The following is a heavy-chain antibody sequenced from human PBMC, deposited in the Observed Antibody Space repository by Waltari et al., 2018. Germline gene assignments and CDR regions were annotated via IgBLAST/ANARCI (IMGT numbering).Heavy chain of an antibody. D-gene: IGHD5-12*01. Sequence: EVQLLDSGGGLVQPGGSLRLSCAASGFTFSSYAMSWVRQAPGKGLEWVSDISNSGGTTYYADSVKGRFTISRDNSKNTMYLKMNSLRVEDTAVYYCAKDLWLPHDYWGQGTLVTVSS. CDR1: GFTFSSYA. V-gene: IGHV3-23*01. CDR2: ISNSGGTT. J-gene: IGHJ4*02. CDR3: AKDLWLPHDY.